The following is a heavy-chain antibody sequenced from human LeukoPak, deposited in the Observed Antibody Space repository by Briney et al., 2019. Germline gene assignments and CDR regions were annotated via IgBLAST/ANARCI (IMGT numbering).Heavy chain of an antibody. CDR2: ISYDGGNK. D-gene: IGHD3-22*01. V-gene: IGHV3-30*03. CDR1: GFTFSSYD. J-gene: IGHJ4*02. CDR3: ARDYHYYDSSGYEV. Sequence: GGSLRLTCSASGFTFSSYDMNWVRQAPGKGLEWVAVISYDGGNKYYADSVKGRFTISRDSSKNTLYLQMNSLRAEDTAVYYCARDYHYYDSSGYEVWGQGTLVTVSS.